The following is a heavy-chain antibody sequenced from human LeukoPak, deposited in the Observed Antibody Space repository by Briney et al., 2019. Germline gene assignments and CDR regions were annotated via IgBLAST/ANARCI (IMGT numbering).Heavy chain of an antibody. J-gene: IGHJ4*02. CDR3: SRGLSDVY. CDR1: GGSFCGYY. Sequence: SETPSLTCGVYGGSFCGYYWTWIRQPPGKGLEWIGEINHSGITNYNPSLKSRVTISIDTSKSQFSLKLNSVTAADTGVYYCSRGLSDVYWGQGTLVTVSS. CDR2: INHSGIT. V-gene: IGHV4-34*01.